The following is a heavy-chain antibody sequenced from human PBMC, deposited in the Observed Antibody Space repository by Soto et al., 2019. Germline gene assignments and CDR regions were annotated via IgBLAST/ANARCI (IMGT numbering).Heavy chain of an antibody. CDR3: ARADGDQQTDY. CDR2: ISYSGST. J-gene: IGHJ4*02. V-gene: IGHV4-31*03. CDR1: GGSISSGGYY. Sequence: QVQLQESGPGLVKPSQTLSLTCSVSGGSISSGGYYWSWIRQHPGKGLEWIGYISYSGSTYYNPSLKSRVTISVNTTKNRFSLKLSSVTAADTAVDDCARADGDQQTDYWGQGTLVTVSS. D-gene: IGHD4-17*01.